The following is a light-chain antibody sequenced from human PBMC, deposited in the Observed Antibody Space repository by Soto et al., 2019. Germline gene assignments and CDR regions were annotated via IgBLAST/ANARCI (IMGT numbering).Light chain of an antibody. Sequence: SYELTQPPSVSVAPGQTARITCGGNNIGSKSVHWYHQKPGQAPVLVVYNDGARPSGSPERFSGSNSGDTAALTISRVGAGDEATYYCQVWDTTTDHVVFGGGTK. V-gene: IGLV3-21*02. CDR1: NIGSKS. CDR3: QVWDTTTDHVV. CDR2: NDG. J-gene: IGLJ2*01.